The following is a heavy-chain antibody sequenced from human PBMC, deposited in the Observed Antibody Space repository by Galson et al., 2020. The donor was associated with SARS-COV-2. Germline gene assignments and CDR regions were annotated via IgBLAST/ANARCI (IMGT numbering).Heavy chain of an antibody. CDR2: ISGDNGNT. V-gene: IGHV1-18*01. CDR3: ARDDGWEHFAQGSSSDY. Sequence: ASVQVSCKASGYIFRLYGISWVRQAPAQGLEWMGWISGDNGNTNYAQNFQGRLTLTTETSTSTAYMELRSLRSDDTAVYYCARDDGWEHFAQGSSSDYWGQGTLVTVSS. J-gene: IGHJ4*02. D-gene: IGHD3-3*02. CDR1: GYIFRLYG.